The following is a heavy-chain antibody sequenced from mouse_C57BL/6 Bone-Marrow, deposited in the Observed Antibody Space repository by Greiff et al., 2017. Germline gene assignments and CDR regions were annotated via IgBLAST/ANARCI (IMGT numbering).Heavy chain of an antibody. V-gene: IGHV1-52*01. D-gene: IGHD2-4*01. J-gene: IGHJ3*01. CDR3: ARCDYDGVFFAY. CDR1: GYTFTSYW. CDR2: IAPSDSAT. Sequence: QVQLQQPGAELVRPGSSVKLSCKASGYTFTSYWMHWVKQRPIQGLEWIGNIAPSDSATHYNQKFKDKATLTVDKSSSTAYMQLSSLTSEDSAVYYCARCDYDGVFFAYWGQGTLVTVSA.